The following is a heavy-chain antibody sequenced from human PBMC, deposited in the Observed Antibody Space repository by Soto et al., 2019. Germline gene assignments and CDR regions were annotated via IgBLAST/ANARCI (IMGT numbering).Heavy chain of an antibody. CDR3: ARDRAGPTVTTYSRAFDI. CDR1: GGSISSGGYY. CDR2: IYYSGST. J-gene: IGHJ3*02. V-gene: IGHV4-31*03. Sequence: QVQLQESGPGLVKPSQTLSLTCTVSGGSISSGGYYWSWIRQHPGKGLEWIGYIYYSGSTYYNPSLKSRVTISVDTSKNQFSLKLSSVTAADTAVYYCARDRAGPTVTTYSRAFDIWGQGTMVTVSS. D-gene: IGHD4-17*01.